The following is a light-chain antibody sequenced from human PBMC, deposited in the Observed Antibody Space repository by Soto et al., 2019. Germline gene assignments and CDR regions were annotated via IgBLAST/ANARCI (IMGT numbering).Light chain of an antibody. CDR3: VTWDSTLSAVA. J-gene: IGLJ2*01. CDR2: DNN. Sequence: QSVLTQPPSVSAAPGQKVTISCSGGSSNVGNHYVSWYQQFPGTAPKLLIYDNNKRPSGIPDRFSGSKSGTSATLGITGRQTGDDADDYCVTWDSTLSAVAFGGGTKVTVL. CDR1: SSNVGNHY. V-gene: IGLV1-51*01.